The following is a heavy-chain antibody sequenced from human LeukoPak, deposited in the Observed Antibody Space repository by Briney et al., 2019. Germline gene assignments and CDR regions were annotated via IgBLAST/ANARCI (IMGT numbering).Heavy chain of an antibody. CDR3: ALARSEYHYVMDV. V-gene: IGHV6-1*01. Sequence: SQTLSLTGAISGDSVSSISVAWNWIRQSPSRGLEWLGRTYYRSKWYYEYAVSVKGRININPDPSKNQFSLPLNPVTPEDTAVYYCALARSEYHYVMDVWGQGTTVTVSS. CDR1: GDSVSSISVA. J-gene: IGHJ6*02. CDR2: TYYRSKWYY.